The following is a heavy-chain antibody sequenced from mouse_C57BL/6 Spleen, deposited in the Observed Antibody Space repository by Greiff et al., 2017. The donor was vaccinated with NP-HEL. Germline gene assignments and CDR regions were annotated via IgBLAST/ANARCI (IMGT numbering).Heavy chain of an antibody. Sequence: VKLMESGPELVKPGASVKLSCKASGYTFTSYDINWVKQRPGQGLEWIGWIYPRDGSTKYNEKFKGKATLTVDTSSSTAYMELHSLTSEDSAVYFCARGSRDAMDYWGQGTSVTVSS. CDR3: ARGSRDAMDY. D-gene: IGHD1-1*01. J-gene: IGHJ4*01. CDR2: IYPRDGST. CDR1: GYTFTSYD. V-gene: IGHV1-85*01.